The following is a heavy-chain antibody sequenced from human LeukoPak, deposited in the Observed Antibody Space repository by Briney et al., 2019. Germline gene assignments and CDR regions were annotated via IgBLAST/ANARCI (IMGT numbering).Heavy chain of an antibody. CDR1: GGSISRYY. CDR2: IYYNAST. D-gene: IGHD5-24*01. CDR3: ARHPRDGYNSPYFYYGVAV. J-gene: IGHJ6*02. Sequence: PSETLSLTCSVSGGSISRYYWSWIRQPPGKGLEWIGDIYYNASTNYSPSLKSRVTISVDTSKNQFSLKLSSVTAAGTAVYYCARHPRDGYNSPYFYYGVAVWGHGTTVTVSS. V-gene: IGHV4-59*08.